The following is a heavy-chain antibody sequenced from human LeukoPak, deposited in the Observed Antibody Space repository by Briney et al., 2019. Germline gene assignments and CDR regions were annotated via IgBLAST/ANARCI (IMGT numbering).Heavy chain of an antibody. J-gene: IGHJ4*02. CDR3: ARNFLGELGYFGY. CDR2: INHSGST. D-gene: IGHD3-16*01. Sequence: PSETLSLTCAVYGGSFSGYYWSWIRQPPGKGLEWIGEINHSGSTNYNPSLKSRVTISVDTSKNQFSLKLSSVTAADTAVYYCARNFLGELGYFGYWGQGTLVTVSS. V-gene: IGHV4-34*01. CDR1: GGSFSGYY.